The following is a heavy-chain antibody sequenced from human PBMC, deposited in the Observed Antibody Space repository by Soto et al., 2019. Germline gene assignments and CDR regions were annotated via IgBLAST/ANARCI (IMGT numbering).Heavy chain of an antibody. CDR3: ARDMYGDPGY. CDR2: ISAYNGNT. V-gene: IGHV1-18*01. D-gene: IGHD4-17*01. J-gene: IGHJ4*02. Sequence: QVQLVQSGAXVKKXXASXXXXXXXXXXXFTXYGISWVRQAPGQGLEWMGWISAYNGNTNYAQKLQGRVTMTTDTSTSTAYMELRSLRSDDTAVYYCARDMYGDPGYWGQGTLVTVSS. CDR1: XXXFTXYG.